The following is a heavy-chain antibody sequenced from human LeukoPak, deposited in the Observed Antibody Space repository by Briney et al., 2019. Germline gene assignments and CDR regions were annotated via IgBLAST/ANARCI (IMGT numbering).Heavy chain of an antibody. D-gene: IGHD3-10*01. CDR2: ISSSGSTI. Sequence: GGSLRLSCAASGLTFSDYYMSWIRQAPGKGLEWVSYISSSGSTIYYADSVKGRFTISRDNAKNSLYLQMNSLRAEDTAVYYCARAHTMVRGVLPPQYCYYYYMDVWGKGTTVTISS. CDR1: GLTFSDYY. CDR3: ARAHTMVRGVLPPQYCYYYYMDV. V-gene: IGHV3-11*01. J-gene: IGHJ6*03.